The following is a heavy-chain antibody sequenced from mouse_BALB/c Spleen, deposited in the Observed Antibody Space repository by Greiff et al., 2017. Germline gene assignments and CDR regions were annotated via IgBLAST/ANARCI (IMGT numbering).Heavy chain of an antibody. J-gene: IGHJ2*01. V-gene: IGHV1-14*01. CDR1: GYTFTSYV. CDR3: ATTVVATFDY. CDR2: INPYNDGT. Sequence: VQLKESGPELVKPGASVKMSCKASGYTFTSYVMHWVKQKPGQGLEWIGYINPYNDGTKYNEKFKGKATLTSDKSSSTAYMELSSLTSEDSAVYYCATTVVATFDYWGQGTTLTVSS. D-gene: IGHD1-1*01.